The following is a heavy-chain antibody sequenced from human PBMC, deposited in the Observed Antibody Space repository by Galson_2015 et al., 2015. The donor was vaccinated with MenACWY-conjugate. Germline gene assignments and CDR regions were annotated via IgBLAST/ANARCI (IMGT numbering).Heavy chain of an antibody. J-gene: IGHJ6*02. D-gene: IGHD5-12*01. CDR3: AGYTRTDLNYGRATIVDV. V-gene: IGHV1-46*01. Sequence: SVKVSCKASGHSFTSYYFHWVRQAPGQGLEWMGLFNPSGGSTAYTQKFQARVPMTTDTSTSTVYIQLSSLISEDTAVYYCAGYTRTDLNYGRATIVDVWGQGTTVIVSS. CDR1: GHSFTSYY. CDR2: FNPSGGST.